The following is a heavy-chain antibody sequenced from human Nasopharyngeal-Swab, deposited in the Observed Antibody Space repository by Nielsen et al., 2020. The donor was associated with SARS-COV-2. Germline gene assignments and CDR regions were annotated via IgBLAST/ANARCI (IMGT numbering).Heavy chain of an antibody. J-gene: IGHJ4*02. V-gene: IGHV3-48*02. D-gene: IGHD4-17*01. Sequence: GGSLRLSCAASGFTFINAWMNWVRQAPGQGLEWVSYISGSGSTLYYADSVKGRITVSRDNAKSSVYLQMSSLRDEDTAVYYCTRGDGALTYFDYWGQGTLVSVSS. CDR3: TRGDGALTYFDY. CDR2: ISGSGSTL. CDR1: GFTFINAW.